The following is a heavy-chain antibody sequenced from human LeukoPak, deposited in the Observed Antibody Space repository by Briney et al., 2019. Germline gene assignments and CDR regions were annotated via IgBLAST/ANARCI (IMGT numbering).Heavy chain of an antibody. Sequence: GGSLRLSCAASGMTFSDHWMHWVRQVPGKGLVWVSLIKTDGRTTIYADPVKGLFTISRDNGKSTLYLQMNSLRAEDTAIYYCTTGPSYGYEWWGQGTVVTVSS. V-gene: IGHV3-74*01. CDR1: GMTFSDHW. D-gene: IGHD3-16*01. CDR2: IKTDGRTT. J-gene: IGHJ1*01. CDR3: TTGPSYGYEW.